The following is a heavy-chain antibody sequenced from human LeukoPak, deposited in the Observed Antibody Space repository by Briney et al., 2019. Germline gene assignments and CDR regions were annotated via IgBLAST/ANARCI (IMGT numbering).Heavy chain of an antibody. J-gene: IGHJ4*02. V-gene: IGHV4-59*11. CDR1: GGSISSHY. Sequence: KSSETLSLTCTVSGGSISSHYWSWIRQPPGKGLEWIAYLFDSVNTKDNPSLQSRLTLSADTSKNQSSLRLSSVTAADTAVYYCATIKRGSIFGYFDFWGQGIKVTVSS. D-gene: IGHD5-18*01. CDR2: LFDSVNT. CDR3: ATIKRGSIFGYFDF.